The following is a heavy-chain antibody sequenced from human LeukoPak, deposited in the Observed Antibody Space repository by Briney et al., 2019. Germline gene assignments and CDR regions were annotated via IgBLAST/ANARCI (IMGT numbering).Heavy chain of an antibody. Sequence: GGSLRLSCAASGFTFSSYAMHWVRQAPGKGLEWVAVISYDGSNKYYADSVKGRFTISRDNSKNTLYLQMNSLRAEDTAVYYCARGRYFNWSLRAWGQGTTVTVSS. J-gene: IGHJ6*02. CDR3: ARGRYFNWSLRA. CDR1: GFTFSSYA. D-gene: IGHD3-9*01. V-gene: IGHV3-30-3*01. CDR2: ISYDGSNK.